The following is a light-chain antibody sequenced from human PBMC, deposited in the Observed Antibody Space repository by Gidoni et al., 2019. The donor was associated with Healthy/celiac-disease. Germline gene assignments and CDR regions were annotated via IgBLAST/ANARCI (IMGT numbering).Light chain of an antibody. CDR3: QKYNSAPHIT. J-gene: IGKJ3*01. CDR2: AAS. Sequence: DIQMTQSPSSLSASVGDRVTITCRASQGISNYLAWYQQKPGKVPKLLIYAASTLQSGVPSRFSGSGSGTDFTLTISSLQPEDVATYYCQKYNSAPHITFXPXTKVDIK. CDR1: QGISNY. V-gene: IGKV1-27*01.